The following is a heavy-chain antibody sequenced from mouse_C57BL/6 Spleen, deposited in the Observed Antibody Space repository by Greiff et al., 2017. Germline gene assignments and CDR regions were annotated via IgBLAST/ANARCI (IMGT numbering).Heavy chain of an antibody. CDR3: ARRGVYYDYDWFAY. V-gene: IGHV1-72*01. Sequence: QVQLQQPGAELVKPGASVKLSCKASGYTFTSYWMHWVKQRPGRGLEWIGRIDPNSGGTKYNEKFKSKATLTVDKPSSTAYMQLSSLTSEDSAVYYCARRGVYYDYDWFAYWGQGTLVTVSA. J-gene: IGHJ3*01. CDR2: IDPNSGGT. D-gene: IGHD2-4*01. CDR1: GYTFTSYW.